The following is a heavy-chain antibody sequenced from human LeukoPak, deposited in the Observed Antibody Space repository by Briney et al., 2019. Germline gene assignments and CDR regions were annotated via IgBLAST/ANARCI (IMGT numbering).Heavy chain of an antibody. V-gene: IGHV3-23*01. J-gene: IGHJ4*02. CDR2: ISGSGGST. CDR3: AGRGGRFDY. D-gene: IGHD3-10*01. Sequence: PGGSLRLSCAAAGFTFSSYAMSWVRQAPGKGREWLSSISGSGGSTYYADSGKGRFTISRDNSNNTLYLQMNSLTSEGPAVYYCAGRGGRFDYWGQGTLVTASS. CDR1: GFTFSSYA.